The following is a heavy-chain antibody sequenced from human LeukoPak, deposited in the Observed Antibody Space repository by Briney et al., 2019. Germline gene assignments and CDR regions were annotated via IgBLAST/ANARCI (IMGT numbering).Heavy chain of an antibody. Sequence: GGSLRLSCVASGFTFSSYGMSWVRQTPGKGLEWVSGISGSGDNAYYAEFVQGRFTVSRDNSKNTLILQMNSLRAEDTAVYYCVKVMSRSYDDWGQGTLVTVSS. V-gene: IGHV3-23*01. J-gene: IGHJ4*02. CDR3: VKVMSRSYDD. CDR1: GFTFSSYG. CDR2: ISGSGDNA. D-gene: IGHD3-10*01.